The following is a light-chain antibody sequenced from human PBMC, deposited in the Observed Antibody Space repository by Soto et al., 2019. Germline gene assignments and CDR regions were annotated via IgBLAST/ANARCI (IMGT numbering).Light chain of an antibody. V-gene: IGLV3-1*01. Sequence: SYELTQPPSVSVSPGQTASITCSGDKLGDKYACWYQQKPGQSPVLVIYQDRKRPSGIPERFSGSNSGNTATLTISGTQAMDEADYYCQAWDSSTNGVFGGGTKLTVL. J-gene: IGLJ3*02. CDR3: QAWDSSTNGV. CDR1: KLGDKY. CDR2: QDR.